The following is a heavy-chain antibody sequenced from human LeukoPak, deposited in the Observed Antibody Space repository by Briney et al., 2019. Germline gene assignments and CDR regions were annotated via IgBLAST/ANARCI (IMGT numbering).Heavy chain of an antibody. CDR1: GFTFSNYW. CDR2: IKQDGREN. Sequence: GGSLRLPCAASGFTFSNYWMSWVRQAPGKGLEWVANIKQDGRENYYVDSVKGRFTISRDNAKNSLYLQMSSLRAEDTAVYFCARKGELERRRSWDYWGQGTLVTVSS. D-gene: IGHD1-1*01. J-gene: IGHJ4*02. CDR3: ARKGELERRRSWDY. V-gene: IGHV3-7*03.